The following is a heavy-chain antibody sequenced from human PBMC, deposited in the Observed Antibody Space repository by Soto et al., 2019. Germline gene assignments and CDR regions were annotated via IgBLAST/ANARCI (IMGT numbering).Heavy chain of an antibody. Sequence: QVQLVESGGGVVEPGRSLRLSCAVSGFTFSNYGMHWVRQAPGKGLEWVAVISYDGSNQYYVDSVKDRFTISRDNSKNTLYLQMNSLRAEDTAVYFCAKSRDGYNFYYYYGMDVWGQGTPVTVSS. CDR3: AKSRDGYNFYYYYGMDV. V-gene: IGHV3-30*18. CDR2: ISYDGSNQ. CDR1: GFTFSNYG. J-gene: IGHJ6*02. D-gene: IGHD5-12*01.